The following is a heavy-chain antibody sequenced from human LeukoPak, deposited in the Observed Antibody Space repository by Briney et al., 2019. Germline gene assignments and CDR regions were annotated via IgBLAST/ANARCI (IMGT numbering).Heavy chain of an antibody. CDR1: GGSFSSSYYY. J-gene: IGHJ5*02. Sequence: SETLSLTCTVSGGSFSSSYYYWGWIRQPPGKGLEWIGSIYYSGSTYYNPFLKSRVTISVDTPKNQFSLKLSSVTAADTAVYYCARGDVAALERWGQGTLVTVSS. V-gene: IGHV4-39*07. CDR2: IYYSGST. D-gene: IGHD6-25*01. CDR3: ARGDVAALER.